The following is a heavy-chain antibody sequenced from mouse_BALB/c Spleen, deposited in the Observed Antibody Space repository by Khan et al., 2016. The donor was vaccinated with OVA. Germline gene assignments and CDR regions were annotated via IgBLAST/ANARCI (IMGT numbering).Heavy chain of an antibody. V-gene: IGHV1-7*01. J-gene: IGHJ2*01. CDR1: GYTFTTYW. Sequence: QVQLKQSGAELAKPGASVKMSCKASGYTFTTYWMHWVKQRPGQGLEWIGYINPTSGYTDYKEKFKDMATLSADKSSSTVYMQLSSLTSEDSAVYYCTRDRIDYWGQGTTLTVSS. CDR2: INPTSGYT. CDR3: TRDRIDY.